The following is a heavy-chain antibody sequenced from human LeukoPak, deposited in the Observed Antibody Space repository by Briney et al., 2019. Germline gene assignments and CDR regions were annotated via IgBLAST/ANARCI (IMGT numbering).Heavy chain of an antibody. V-gene: IGHV3-23*01. CDR1: GFTFSSDA. Sequence: GGSLRLSCAASGFTFSSDAMSWVRQAPGKGLEWVSAISGSGGSTYYADSVKGRFTISRDNSKNTLYLQMNSLRAEDTAVYYCASTRIAVAGYRIFGHDTYGMDVWGQGTTVTVSS. CDR3: ASTRIAVAGYRIFGHDTYGMDV. J-gene: IGHJ6*02. D-gene: IGHD6-19*01. CDR2: ISGSGGST.